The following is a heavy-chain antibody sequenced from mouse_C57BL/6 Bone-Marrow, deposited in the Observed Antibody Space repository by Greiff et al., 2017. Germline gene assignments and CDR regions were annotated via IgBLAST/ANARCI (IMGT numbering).Heavy chain of an antibody. D-gene: IGHD2-5*01. V-gene: IGHV10-1*01. Sequence: EVMLVESGGGLVQPKGSLKLSCAASGFSFNTYAMNWVRQAPGKGLEWVARIRSKSNNYATYYADSVKDRFTISRDDSESMLYLQMNNLKTEDTAMYYCVRHVLYYSNYEAMDYWGQGTSVTVSS. CDR1: GFSFNTYA. CDR2: IRSKSNNYAT. J-gene: IGHJ4*01. CDR3: VRHVLYYSNYEAMDY.